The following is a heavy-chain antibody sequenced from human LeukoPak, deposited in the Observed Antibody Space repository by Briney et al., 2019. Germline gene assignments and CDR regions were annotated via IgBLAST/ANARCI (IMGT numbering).Heavy chain of an antibody. CDR2: MNPNSGNT. CDR3: ARGPYYYDSSSYFNDY. D-gene: IGHD3-22*01. V-gene: IGHV1-8*01. Sequence: ASVKVSCKASGYTFTSYDINWVRQATGQGLEWMGWMNPNSGNTGYAQKFQGRVTMTRNTSISTAYMELSSLRSEDTAVYYCARGPYYYDSSSYFNDYWGQGTLVTVSS. CDR1: GYTFTSYD. J-gene: IGHJ4*02.